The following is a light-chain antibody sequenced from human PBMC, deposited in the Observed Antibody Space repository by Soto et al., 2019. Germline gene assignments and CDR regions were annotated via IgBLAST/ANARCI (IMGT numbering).Light chain of an antibody. J-gene: IGLJ1*01. Sequence: QSALTQPPSVSGSPGQSVTISCTGTSSDAGGYDYVSWYQQHPGKAPKLMIYEVTIRPSGVSDRFSGSKSGNTASLTVSGLQAEDEADYYCSSYTGGNPSYVFGTGTKVTVL. V-gene: IGLV2-8*01. CDR3: SSYTGGNPSYV. CDR1: SSDAGGYDY. CDR2: EVT.